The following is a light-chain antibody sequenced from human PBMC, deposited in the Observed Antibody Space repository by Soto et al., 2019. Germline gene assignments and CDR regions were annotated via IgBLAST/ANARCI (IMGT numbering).Light chain of an antibody. CDR2: WAP. CDR1: QSVLYSSNNEHY. V-gene: IGKV4-1*01. CDR3: QQYYITPCT. J-gene: IGKJ3*01. Sequence: DIVMPQSPDSLAVSLGESATSNCESSQSVLYSSNNEHYLAGDQQKPVQPPKLLIYWAPSRESGVPDRFSGSGSGTDFTLTISSLQAEDVAVYYCQQYYITPCTFGPGTKVDI.